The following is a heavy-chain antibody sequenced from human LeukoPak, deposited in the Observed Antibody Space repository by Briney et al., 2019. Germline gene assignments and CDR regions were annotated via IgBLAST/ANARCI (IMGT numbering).Heavy chain of an antibody. Sequence: PGGSLRLSCAASGFTFSSYAMSWVRQAPGKGLEWVSAISGRGGSTYYADSVKGRFTISRDNSKNTLYLQMNSLRAEDTAVYYCAKTRSRGSYHYYFDYWGQGTLVTVSS. V-gene: IGHV3-23*01. J-gene: IGHJ4*02. CDR2: ISGRGGST. CDR3: AKTRSRGSYHYYFDY. CDR1: GFTFSSYA. D-gene: IGHD1-26*01.